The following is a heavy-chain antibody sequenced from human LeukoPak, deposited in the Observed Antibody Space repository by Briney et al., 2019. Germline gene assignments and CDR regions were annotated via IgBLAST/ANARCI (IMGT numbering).Heavy chain of an antibody. J-gene: IGHJ4*02. Sequence: GGSLRLSCDASAFTFSSYGMHWVRQAPGKGLEWVAVISYDGSNKYYADSVKGRFTISRDNAKNSLYLQMNSLRAEDTAVYYCARDLYDYVWGSYRSQPYFDYWGQGTLVTVSS. D-gene: IGHD3-16*02. CDR2: ISYDGSNK. CDR3: ARDLYDYVWGSYRSQPYFDY. V-gene: IGHV3-30*03. CDR1: AFTFSSYG.